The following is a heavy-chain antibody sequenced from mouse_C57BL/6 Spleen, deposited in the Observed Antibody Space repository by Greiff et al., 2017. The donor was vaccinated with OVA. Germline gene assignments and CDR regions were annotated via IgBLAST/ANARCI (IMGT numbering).Heavy chain of an antibody. V-gene: IGHV1-69*01. Sequence: QLQQPGAELVMPGASVKLSCKASGYTFTSYWMHWVKQRPGQGLEWIGEIDPSDSYTNYNQKFKGKSTLTVDKSSSTAYMQLSSLTSEDSAVYYCARWSSPLAMDYWGQGTSVTVSS. CDR2: IDPSDSYT. CDR3: ARWSSPLAMDY. J-gene: IGHJ4*01. D-gene: IGHD1-1*01. CDR1: GYTFTSYW.